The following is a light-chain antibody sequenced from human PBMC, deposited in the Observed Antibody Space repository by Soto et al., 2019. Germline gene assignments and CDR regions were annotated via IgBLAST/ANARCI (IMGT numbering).Light chain of an antibody. CDR3: QQSHTSPRT. CDR2: AAS. Sequence: DIPMTQSPSSLSASIGDRVTIACRASQNIGNYLNWFQQKPGKAPKLLVYAASTLQSGVPSRFTGSGSETDFSLTISSLQPEDFATYFCQQSHTSPRTFGPGTRVEI. CDR1: QNIGNY. J-gene: IGKJ1*01. V-gene: IGKV1-39*01.